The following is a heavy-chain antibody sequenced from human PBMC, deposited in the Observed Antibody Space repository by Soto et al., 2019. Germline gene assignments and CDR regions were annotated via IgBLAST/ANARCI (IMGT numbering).Heavy chain of an antibody. J-gene: IGHJ4*02. Sequence: PSETLSLTCTVSGGSISSYYWSWIRQPPGKGLEWIGYIYYSGSTNYNPSLKSRVTISVDTSKNQFSLKLSSVTAADTAVYYCARARHVYYDSSGYFDYWGQGTLVTAPQ. CDR1: GGSISSYY. D-gene: IGHD3-22*01. CDR2: IYYSGST. V-gene: IGHV4-59*01. CDR3: ARARHVYYDSSGYFDY.